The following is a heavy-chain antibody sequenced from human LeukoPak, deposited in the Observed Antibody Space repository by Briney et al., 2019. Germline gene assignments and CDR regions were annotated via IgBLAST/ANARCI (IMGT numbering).Heavy chain of an antibody. CDR2: IDKHGSGK. CDR3: ARDAGWGYYDL. CDR1: GFTFSISW. Sequence: GGSLRLSCVASGFTFSISWVTWVRQAPGGGLEWVANIDKHGSGKYYVDSVKGRFAISRDYASNSVFLQMDSLRAEDTSVYYCARDAGWGYYDLWGQGTPVTVSS. V-gene: IGHV3-7*01. J-gene: IGHJ4*02. D-gene: IGHD1-26*01.